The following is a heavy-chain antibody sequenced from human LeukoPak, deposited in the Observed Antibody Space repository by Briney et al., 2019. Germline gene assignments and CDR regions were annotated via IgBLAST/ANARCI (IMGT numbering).Heavy chain of an antibody. D-gene: IGHD3/OR15-3a*01. CDR3: ARALSDFSNFDY. CDR1: GYSISSGYY. V-gene: IGHV4-38-2*02. J-gene: IGHJ4*02. Sequence: SETLSLTCTVSGYSISSGYYRGWIRQPPGKGLEWIGSIYHSGSTYYNPSLKSRVTISVDKSKNQFSLKLSSVTAADTAVYYCARALSDFSNFDYWGQGTLVTVSS. CDR2: IYHSGST.